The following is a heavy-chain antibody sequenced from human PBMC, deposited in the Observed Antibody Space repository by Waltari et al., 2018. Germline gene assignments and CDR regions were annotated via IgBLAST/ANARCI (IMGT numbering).Heavy chain of an antibody. CDR2: INPNSGGT. J-gene: IGHJ5*02. V-gene: IGHV1-2*06. D-gene: IGHD6-13*01. CDR3: AGEKKAAAGTGGWFDP. Sequence: QVQLVQSGAEVKKPGASVKVSCKASGYTFTGYYMHWVRQAPGQGLEWMGRINPNSGGTNYAQKFQGRVTMTRDTSISTAYMELSRLRSDDTAVYYCAGEKKAAAGTGGWFDPWGQGTLVTVSS. CDR1: GYTFTGYY.